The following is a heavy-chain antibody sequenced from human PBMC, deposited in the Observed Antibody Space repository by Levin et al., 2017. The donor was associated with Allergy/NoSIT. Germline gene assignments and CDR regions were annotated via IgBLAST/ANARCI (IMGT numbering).Heavy chain of an antibody. Sequence: SETLSLTCTVSGGTIFNYYWTWIRQPPGEGLEWIGSISSSGSTNYNPSPKGRVIFSLDTSKNQLSLKMSSVTAADTAVYYCARGLGESSRYTHGYWGQGTLVTVSS. CDR2: ISSSGST. V-gene: IGHV4-59*01. D-gene: IGHD3-16*02. J-gene: IGHJ4*02. CDR3: ARGLGESSRYTHGY. CDR1: GGTIFNYY.